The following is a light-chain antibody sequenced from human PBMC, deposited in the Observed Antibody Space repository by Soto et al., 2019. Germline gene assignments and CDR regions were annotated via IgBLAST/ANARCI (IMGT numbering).Light chain of an antibody. CDR2: DVS. V-gene: IGLV2-14*01. CDR1: STDVGTYNY. Sequence: QSALTQPASVSGSPGQSITISCTGTSTDVGTYNYVSWYQQYPGKAPKLIIYDVSNRPSGVSSRFSGYNSGNTASLTISALQADDEADYYCSSYTSSTTLIFGGGTKLTVL. CDR3: SSYTSSTTLI. J-gene: IGLJ2*01.